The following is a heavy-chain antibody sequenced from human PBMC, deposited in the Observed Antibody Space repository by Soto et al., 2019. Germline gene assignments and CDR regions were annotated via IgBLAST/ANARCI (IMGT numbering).Heavy chain of an antibody. CDR3: AVDIVATSYLPYGTDV. V-gene: IGHV3-23*01. J-gene: IGHJ6*02. CDR2: ISGSGGST. Sequence: PGGSLRLSCAASGFTFSSYGMRWVRQAPGKGLEWVSAISGSGGSTYYADSVKGRFTISRDNSKNTLFLQMNSLRADDTAVYYCAVDIVATSYLPYGTDVWGQGTTVTVSS. CDR1: GFTFSSYG. D-gene: IGHD5-12*01.